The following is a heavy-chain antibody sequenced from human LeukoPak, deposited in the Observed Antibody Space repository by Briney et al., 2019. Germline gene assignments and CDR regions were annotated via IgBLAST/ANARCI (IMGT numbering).Heavy chain of an antibody. V-gene: IGHV4-59*12. J-gene: IGHJ3*01. CDR1: DASTSGLF. CDR3: AKGGSSWYGASDV. Sequence: PADPLSSTCTAPDASTSGLFCSGIRKPPGRGLRWIGIIYYSGTTNYNPSLKSRVTISIDTSKNQFSLKLNSVIAADTAVYYCAKGGSSWYGASDVWGQGTVVTVSS. CDR2: IYYSGTT. D-gene: IGHD6-13*01.